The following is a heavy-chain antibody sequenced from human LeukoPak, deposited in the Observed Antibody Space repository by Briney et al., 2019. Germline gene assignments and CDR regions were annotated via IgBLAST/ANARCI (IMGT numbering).Heavy chain of an antibody. J-gene: IGHJ4*02. Sequence: GGSLRLSCTASGFTVSASDMNWVRQPPGKGREWVSFIYNRGNTFYADSVKGRFTISRDISKNPLHLQMNSLRPDDTAVYYCARGAMMDTGVYFESWGQGTLVTASS. D-gene: IGHD2-8*01. CDR3: ARGAMMDTGVYFES. V-gene: IGHV3-53*01. CDR2: IYNRGNT. CDR1: GFTVSASD.